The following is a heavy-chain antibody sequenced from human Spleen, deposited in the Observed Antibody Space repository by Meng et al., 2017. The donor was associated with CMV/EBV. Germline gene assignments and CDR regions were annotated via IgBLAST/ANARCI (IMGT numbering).Heavy chain of an antibody. CDR1: GGTFRSQI. J-gene: IGHJ6*02. Sequence: ASVKVSCKASGGTFRSQIISWVRQAPGQGLEWMGWMNPNSGNTGYAQKFQGRVTITRNTSISTAYMELSSLRSEDTAVYYCARGTIGYCSSTSCYGYYYYGMDVWGQGTTVTVSS. CDR3: ARGTIGYCSSTSCYGYYYYGMDV. D-gene: IGHD2-2*01. V-gene: IGHV1-8*03. CDR2: MNPNSGNT.